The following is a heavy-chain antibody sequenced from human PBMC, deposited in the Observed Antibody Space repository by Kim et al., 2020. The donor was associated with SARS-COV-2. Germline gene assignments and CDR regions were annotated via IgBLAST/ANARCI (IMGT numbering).Heavy chain of an antibody. CDR3: AGRDCTSTSCYLDMD. CDR1: GFSLSNYA. CDR2: LTGRRGNT. V-gene: IGHV3-23*01. D-gene: IGHD2-2*01. J-gene: IGHJ6*03. Sequence: GGSLRLSCAASGFSLSNYAMNWVRQSPGKGLEWVSALTGRRGNTYYADSVKGRFTISRDNSKNTLFLQMSSLRVDDTAGYYCAGRDCTSTSCYLDMD.